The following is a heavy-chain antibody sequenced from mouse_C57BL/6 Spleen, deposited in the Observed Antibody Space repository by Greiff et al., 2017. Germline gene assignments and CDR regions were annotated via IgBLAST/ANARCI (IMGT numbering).Heavy chain of an antibody. CDR2: LYPGSGST. Sequence: QVQLQQPGAELVKPGASVKMSCKASGYTFTSYWITWVKQRPGQGLEWIGDLYPGSGSTNYNEKFKSKATLTVDTSSSTAYMQLSSLTSEDSAVYYCARWGYGSSYRNYFDYWGQGTTLTVSS. CDR3: ARWGYGSSYRNYFDY. V-gene: IGHV1-55*01. D-gene: IGHD1-1*01. J-gene: IGHJ2*01. CDR1: GYTFTSYW.